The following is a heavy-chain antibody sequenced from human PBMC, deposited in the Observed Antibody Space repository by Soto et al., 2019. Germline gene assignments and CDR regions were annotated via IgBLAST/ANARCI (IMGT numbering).Heavy chain of an antibody. CDR1: GDSISSYY. V-gene: IGHV4-59*01. CDR3: ARDRYGGTTFYGMDV. J-gene: IGHJ6*02. Sequence: SETLSLTCTISGDSISSYYWSWMRQPPGKGVEWIGYIYYSGSTNYNPSLKSRVTISVDTSKNQFSLKLSSVTAADTAVYYCARDRYGGTTFYGMDVWAQGTTVTVS. D-gene: IGHD1-7*01. CDR2: IYYSGST.